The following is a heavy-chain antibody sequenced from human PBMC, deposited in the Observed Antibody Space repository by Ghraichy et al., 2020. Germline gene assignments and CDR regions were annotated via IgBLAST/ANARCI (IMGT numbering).Heavy chain of an antibody. D-gene: IGHD3-16*01. CDR1: GLAFSDYY. Sequence: GGSLRLSCAASGLAFSDYYMSWIRQAPGKGLEWVSYINPSGTYTKYADSVKGRFTISRDNAEHSLHLQVNSLRVEDTAVYYCVTESYACPDSWGQGTLVTVSS. V-gene: IGHV3-11*06. CDR2: INPSGTYT. J-gene: IGHJ5*01. CDR3: VTESYACPDS.